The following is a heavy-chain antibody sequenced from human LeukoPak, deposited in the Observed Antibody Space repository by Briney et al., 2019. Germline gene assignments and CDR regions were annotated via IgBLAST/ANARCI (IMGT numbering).Heavy chain of an antibody. D-gene: IGHD3-3*01. V-gene: IGHV3-33*01. CDR3: ARTHYDFWSGYPLPFGY. CDR2: IWYDGSNK. J-gene: IGHJ4*02. CDR1: GFTFSSYG. Sequence: PGGSLRLSCAASGFTFSSYGMHWVRQAPGKGLEWVAVIWYDGSNKYYADSVKGRFTTSRDNSKNTLYLQMNSLRAEDTAVYYCARTHYDFWSGYPLPFGYWGQGTLVTVSS.